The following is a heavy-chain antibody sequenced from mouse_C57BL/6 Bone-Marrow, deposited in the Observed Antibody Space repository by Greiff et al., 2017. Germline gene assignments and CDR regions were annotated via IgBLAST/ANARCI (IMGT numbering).Heavy chain of an antibody. J-gene: IGHJ4*01. CDR3: ARGITTVVATRDYAMDY. D-gene: IGHD1-1*01. V-gene: IGHV1-64*01. Sequence: QVQLQQPGAELVKPGASVKLSCKASGYTFTSYWMHWVKQRPGQGLEWIGMIHPNSGSTNYNEKFKSKATLTVDKSSSTAYMQLSSLTSEDSAVYYCARGITTVVATRDYAMDYWGQGTSVTVSS. CDR1: GYTFTSYW. CDR2: IHPNSGST.